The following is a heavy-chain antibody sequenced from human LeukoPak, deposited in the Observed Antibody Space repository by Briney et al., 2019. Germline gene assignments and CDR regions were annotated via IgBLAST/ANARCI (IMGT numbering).Heavy chain of an antibody. CDR3: ARAVKDYFDY. Sequence: PGGSLRLSCAASGFTFRTYGMNWVRQAPGKGLEWISYINSNSDTVHYSNSVEGRFTISRDNAKNSLYLQMNSLRAEDTAMYYCARAVKDYFDYWGQGTLVTVSS. J-gene: IGHJ4*02. V-gene: IGHV3-48*04. CDR2: INSNSDTV. CDR1: GFTFRTYG.